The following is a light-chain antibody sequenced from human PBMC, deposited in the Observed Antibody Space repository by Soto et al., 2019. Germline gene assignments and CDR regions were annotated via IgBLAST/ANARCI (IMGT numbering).Light chain of an antibody. CDR3: QQHNNWPFT. V-gene: IGKV3-15*01. CDR1: QSVSSN. Sequence: EIVMTQSPATLSVSPGERATLSCRASQSVSSNLAWSQQRPGQAPRLLIYGASTRATGIPARLSGSGSGTEFTLTISSLQSEDFAVYYCQQHNNWPFTFGQGTKLEIK. J-gene: IGKJ2*01. CDR2: GAS.